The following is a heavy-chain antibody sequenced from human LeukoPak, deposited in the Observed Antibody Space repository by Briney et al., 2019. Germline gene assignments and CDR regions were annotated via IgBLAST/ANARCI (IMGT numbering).Heavy chain of an antibody. CDR2: ISPYNGNT. CDR3: ARDGSGGGGYFDY. Sequence: ASVKVSCKASNYTFIRYGITWVRQAPGQGLEWLAWISPYNGNTKYAQKFQGRVIMTTDTSTSTAYMELMSLRSDDTAVFYCARDGSGGGGYFDYWGQGTLVIVSS. CDR1: NYTFIRYG. V-gene: IGHV1-18*01. D-gene: IGHD6-19*01. J-gene: IGHJ4*02.